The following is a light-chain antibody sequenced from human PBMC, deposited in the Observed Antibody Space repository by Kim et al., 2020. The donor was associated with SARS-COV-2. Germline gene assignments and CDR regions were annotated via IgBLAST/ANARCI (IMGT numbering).Light chain of an antibody. CDR1: SPNTGNNT. J-gene: IGLJ3*02. CDR2: SND. V-gene: IGLV1-44*01. CDR3: AAWDDSLNGWV. Sequence: GREATISYDGSSPNTGNNTVNWYKQLPGTAPGLLIYSNDGRPSGVPDRVSGSKSGTSASLAISGLQSEDEANYYCAAWDDSLNGWVFGGGTQLTVL.